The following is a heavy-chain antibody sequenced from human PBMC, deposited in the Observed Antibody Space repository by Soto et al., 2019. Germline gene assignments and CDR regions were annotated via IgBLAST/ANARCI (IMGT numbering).Heavy chain of an antibody. Sequence: QVQLVQSGAEVKKPGASVKVSCKASGYTFTSYGISWVRQAPGQGLEWMGWISTFHGNTNYAQKFQGSVTMTTDTSTSTAYMELRSLTSDDTAIYYCARKLSGAVQGWAYGMDVWGRGTTVTVSS. J-gene: IGHJ6*02. D-gene: IGHD1-26*01. V-gene: IGHV1-18*04. CDR3: ARKLSGAVQGWAYGMDV. CDR2: ISTFHGNT. CDR1: GYTFTSYG.